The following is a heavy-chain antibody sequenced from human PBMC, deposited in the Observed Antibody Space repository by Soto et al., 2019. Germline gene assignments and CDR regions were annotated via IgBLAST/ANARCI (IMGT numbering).Heavy chain of an antibody. D-gene: IGHD3-10*01. CDR2: IIPAFGTP. CDR3: ARDTREITRVRGVIPYYIYHMDV. V-gene: IGHV1-69*01. J-gene: IGHJ6*03. Sequence: QVQLAQSGAEVKKRGSSVKVSCRVSGGTFNNYAISWVRQAPGEGLEWMGGIIPAFGTPKYAQRFQDRVTISADVYAATAYMELTSLRSDDTAVYYCARDTREITRVRGVIPYYIYHMDVW. CDR1: GGTFNNYA.